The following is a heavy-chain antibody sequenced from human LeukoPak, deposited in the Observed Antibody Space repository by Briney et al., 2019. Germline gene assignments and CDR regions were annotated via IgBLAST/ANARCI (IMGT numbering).Heavy chain of an antibody. CDR2: ISYDGSNK. CDR3: ARVTGRTYYSYYYGMDV. J-gene: IGHJ6*02. CDR1: GFTFSSYA. V-gene: IGHV3-30-3*01. Sequence: PGGSLRLSCAASGFTFSSYAMHGVRQAPGKGLEWVAVISYDGSNKYYADSVKGRFTISRDNAKNSLYLQMNSLRAEDTAVFYCARVTGRTYYSYYYGMDVWGQGTTVTVSS. D-gene: IGHD7-27*01.